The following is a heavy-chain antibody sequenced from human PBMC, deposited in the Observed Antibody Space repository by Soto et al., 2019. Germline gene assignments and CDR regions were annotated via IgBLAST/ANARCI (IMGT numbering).Heavy chain of an antibody. D-gene: IGHD4-17*01. J-gene: IGHJ4*02. CDR1: GGTFSSYT. Sequence: SVKVSCKASGGTFSSYTISWVRQAPGQGLEWMGRIIPILGIANYAQKFQGRVTITADKSTSTAYMELSSLRSEDTAVYYCARDLGKPLYSTVLDYFDYWGQGTLVTVSS. CDR2: IIPILGIA. CDR3: ARDLGKPLYSTVLDYFDY. V-gene: IGHV1-69*04.